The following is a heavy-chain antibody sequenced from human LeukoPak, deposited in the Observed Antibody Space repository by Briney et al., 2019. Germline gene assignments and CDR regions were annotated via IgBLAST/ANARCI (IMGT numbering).Heavy chain of an antibody. V-gene: IGHV3-23*01. CDR1: GFTFSSYG. CDR2: ISGSGGST. J-gene: IGHJ4*02. D-gene: IGHD2-15*01. CDR3: AKSFSYSPLGNYFDY. Sequence: PGGSLRLSCAASGFTFSSYGMSWVRQAPGKGLEWVSAISGSGGSTYYADSVKGRFTISRDNSKNTLYLQMNSLRAEDTAVYYCAKSFSYSPLGNYFDYWGQGTLVTVSS.